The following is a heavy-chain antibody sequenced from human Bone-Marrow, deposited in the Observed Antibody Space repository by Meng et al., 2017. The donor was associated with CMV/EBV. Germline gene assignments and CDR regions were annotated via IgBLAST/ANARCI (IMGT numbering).Heavy chain of an antibody. Sequence: CAASGLPLSIYSMSWVRRATGEGVGWVSSISGSGDVTYSIDSVKARYTISRDNSKNTLFLQMNSLRAEDKTVYYCAHPYNYYDSLDPWGQGTLVTVSS. V-gene: IGHV3-23*02. D-gene: IGHD3-22*01. CDR3: AHPYNYYDSLDP. CDR2: ISGSGDVT. J-gene: IGHJ5*02. CDR1: GLPLSIYS.